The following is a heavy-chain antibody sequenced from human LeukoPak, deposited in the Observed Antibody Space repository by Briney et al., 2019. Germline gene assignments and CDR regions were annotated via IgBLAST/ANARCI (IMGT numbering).Heavy chain of an antibody. CDR2: ISSSGSTI. CDR3: ARDRLDHYYDSSGYDY. Sequence: PGGSLRLSCAASGFTFSDYYMSWIRQAPGKGLEWVSYISSSGSTIYYADSVKGRFTISRDNAKNSLYLQMNSPRAEDTAVYYCARDRLDHYYDSSGYDYWGQGTLVTVSS. J-gene: IGHJ4*02. CDR1: GFTFSDYY. D-gene: IGHD3-22*01. V-gene: IGHV3-11*01.